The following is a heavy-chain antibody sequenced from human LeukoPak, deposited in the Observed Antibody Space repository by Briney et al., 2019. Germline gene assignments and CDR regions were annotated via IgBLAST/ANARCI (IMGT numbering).Heavy chain of an antibody. J-gene: IGHJ4*02. CDR2: INHDGSEK. Sequence: GGSLRLSCAASRFTFSGYWMTWGRQAPGKGLEWVANINHDGSEKYYLDSVKGRFTISRDNAKNSLYLQMNSLRAEDTSVYHCARLLAYGWGGEAFDYWGQGALVTVSS. V-gene: IGHV3-7*01. CDR3: ARLLAYGWGGEAFDY. CDR1: RFTFSGYW. D-gene: IGHD3-10*01.